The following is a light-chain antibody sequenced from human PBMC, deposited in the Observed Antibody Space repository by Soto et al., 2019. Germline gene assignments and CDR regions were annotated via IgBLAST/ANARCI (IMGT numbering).Light chain of an antibody. Sequence: DIQMTQSPSTLAASVGDRVTITCRASQSVSPWLAWYQQKPGKAPKLLIYKTSRLQSGVPSRFSGSGSGTDFTLNISSLQPDDFATYYGQQYNSSWLTFGGGTKVDIK. CDR2: KTS. J-gene: IGKJ4*01. CDR3: QQYNSSWLT. CDR1: QSVSPW. V-gene: IGKV1-5*03.